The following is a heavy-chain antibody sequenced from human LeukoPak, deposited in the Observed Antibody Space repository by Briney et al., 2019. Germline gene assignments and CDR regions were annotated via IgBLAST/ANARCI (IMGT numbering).Heavy chain of an antibody. CDR1: GFTFSSYW. CDR3: AKGECSGVSCYSGS. V-gene: IGHV3-74*01. J-gene: IGHJ4*02. CDR2: IDGDGSST. Sequence: PGGSLRLSCAPSGFTFSSYWMHWVRHAPGKGLVWVSRIDGDGSSTIYADSVKGRFTISRDNAKNTLYLQMNGLRAEDTAVYYCAKGECSGVSCYSGSWGQGTLVTVSS. D-gene: IGHD2-15*01.